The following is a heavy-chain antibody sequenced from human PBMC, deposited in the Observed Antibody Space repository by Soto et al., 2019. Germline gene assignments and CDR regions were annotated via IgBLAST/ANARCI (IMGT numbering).Heavy chain of an antibody. CDR2: IYHSGST. Sequence: SETLSLTCAVSSGSISSSNWWSWVRQPPGKGLEWIGEIYHSGSTNYNPSLKSRVTISVDKSKNQFSLKLSSVTAADTAVYYCARLWSGYYYYMDVWGNGTTVTVSS. CDR3: ARLWSGYYYYMDV. J-gene: IGHJ6*03. CDR1: SGSISSSNW. D-gene: IGHD3-3*01. V-gene: IGHV4-4*02.